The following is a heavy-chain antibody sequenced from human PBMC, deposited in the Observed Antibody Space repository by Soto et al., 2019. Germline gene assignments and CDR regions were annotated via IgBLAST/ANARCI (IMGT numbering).Heavy chain of an antibody. J-gene: IGHJ6*02. CDR2: IYPGDSDT. Sequence: PGESLQIYCKGSGYSFTSYWIGWVRQMPGKGLEWMGIIYPGDSDTRYSPSFPGQVTISADKSISTAYLQWSSLKASATAMYYCARHAATEHYDVMDVWGQGTTVTVSS. V-gene: IGHV5-51*01. D-gene: IGHD6-25*01. CDR3: ARHAATEHYDVMDV. CDR1: GYSFTSYW.